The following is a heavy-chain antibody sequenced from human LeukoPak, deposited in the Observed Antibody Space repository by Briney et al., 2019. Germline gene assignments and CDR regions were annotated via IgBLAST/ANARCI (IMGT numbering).Heavy chain of an antibody. V-gene: IGHV1-2*02. CDR3: ARAFYDYVWGSYRPIDY. J-gene: IGHJ4*02. CDR2: INPNSGGT. Sequence: ASVKVSCXASGYTFTGYYMHWVRQAPGQGLEWMGWINPNSGGTNYAQKFQGRVTMTRDTSISTAYMELSRLRSDDTAVYYCARAFYDYVWGSYRPIDYWGQGTLVTVSS. D-gene: IGHD3-16*02. CDR1: GYTFTGYY.